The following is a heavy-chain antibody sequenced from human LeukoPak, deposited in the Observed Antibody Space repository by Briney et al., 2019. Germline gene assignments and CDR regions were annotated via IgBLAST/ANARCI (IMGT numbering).Heavy chain of an antibody. V-gene: IGHV4-59*05. CDR3: ARQKVRAFLTGYLEFDY. D-gene: IGHD3-9*01. CDR2: IYYSGST. J-gene: IGHJ4*02. CDR1: GGSISSYY. Sequence: PSETLSLPCTVSGGSISSYYWSWIRQPAGKGLEWIGSIYYSGSTYYNPSLKSRVTISVDTSKNQFSLKLSSVTAADTAVYYCARQKVRAFLTGYLEFDYWGQGTLVTVSS.